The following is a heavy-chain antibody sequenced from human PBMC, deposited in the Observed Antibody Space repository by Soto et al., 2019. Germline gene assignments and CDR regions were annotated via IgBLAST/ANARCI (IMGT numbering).Heavy chain of an antibody. CDR3: ARDPPTGTTLDWVDS. Sequence: GGSLRLSCAASGFSFSSDSMAWVRQAPGKGLEWVSSISSSGSFMKYADSVKGRFTISRDNARNSLYLQMSGLKDEDTAVYYCARDPPTGTTLDWVDSWGQGTLVTVSS. V-gene: IGHV3-21*01. D-gene: IGHD1-7*01. J-gene: IGHJ5*01. CDR2: ISSSGSFM. CDR1: GFSFSSDS.